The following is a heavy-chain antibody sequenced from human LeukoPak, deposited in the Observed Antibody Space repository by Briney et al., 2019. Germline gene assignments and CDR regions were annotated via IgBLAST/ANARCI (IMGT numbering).Heavy chain of an antibody. CDR1: GFTFSSYS. CDR3: ARDPWGYYDSSGYYL. V-gene: IGHV3-21*01. Sequence: GGSLRLSCAASGFTFSSYSRNWVRQAPGKGLEWVSSISSSSSYIYYADSVKGRFTISRDNAKNSLYLQMNSLRAEDTAVYYCARDPWGYYDSSGYYLWGQGTLVTVSS. CDR2: ISSSSSYI. D-gene: IGHD3-22*01. J-gene: IGHJ5*02.